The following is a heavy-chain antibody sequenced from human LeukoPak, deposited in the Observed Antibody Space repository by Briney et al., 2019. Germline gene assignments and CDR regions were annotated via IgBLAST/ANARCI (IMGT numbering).Heavy chain of an antibody. CDR1: GGSISSYY. D-gene: IGHD6-13*01. CDR3: AAAGTRSARLFFDY. CDR2: IYYSGST. Sequence: PSETLSLTCTVSGGSISSYYWSWIRQPPGKGLEWIGYIYYSGSTNYNPSLKSRVTISVDTSKNQFSLKLSSVTAADTAAYYCAAAGTRSARLFFDYWGQGTLVTVSS. J-gene: IGHJ4*02. V-gene: IGHV4-59*01.